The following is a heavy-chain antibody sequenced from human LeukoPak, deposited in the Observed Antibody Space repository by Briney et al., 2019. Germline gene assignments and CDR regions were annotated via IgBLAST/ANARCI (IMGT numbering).Heavy chain of an antibody. V-gene: IGHV3-11*01. CDR2: ISSSGSTI. D-gene: IGHD4-17*01. CDR3: ASSRVDYGDYVFDY. J-gene: IGHJ4*02. CDR1: GISVSNDY. Sequence: GGSLRLSCAASGISVSNDYMSWVRQAPGKGLEWVSYISSSGSTIYYADSVKGRFTISRDDAKNSLYLQMNSLRAEDTAVYYCASSRVDYGDYVFDYWGQGTLVTVSS.